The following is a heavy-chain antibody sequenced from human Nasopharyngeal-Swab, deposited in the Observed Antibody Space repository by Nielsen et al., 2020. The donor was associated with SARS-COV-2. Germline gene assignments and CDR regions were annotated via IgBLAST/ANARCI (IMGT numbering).Heavy chain of an antibody. CDR3: ARAGAEMIFGVVITFDY. V-gene: IGHV4-61*01. J-gene: IGHJ4*02. Sequence: GSLRLSCTVSGGSVSSSSYYWSWIRQPPGKGLEWIGYIYYSGSTNYNPSLKSRVTISVDTSKNQFSLKLSSVTAADTAVYYCARAGAEMIFGVVITFDYWGQGTLVTVSS. CDR1: GGSVSSSSYY. D-gene: IGHD3-3*01. CDR2: IYYSGST.